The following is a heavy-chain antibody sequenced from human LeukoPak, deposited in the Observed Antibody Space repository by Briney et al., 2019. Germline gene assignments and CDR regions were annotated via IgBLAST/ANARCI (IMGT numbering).Heavy chain of an antibody. D-gene: IGHD2-15*01. CDR2: IYYSGST. V-gene: IGHV4-39*01. J-gene: IGHJ5*02. Sequence: SETLSLTCTVSGGSISSSSYYWGWIRQPPGKGLEWIGSIYYSGSTYYNPSLKSRVTISVDTSKNQFSLKLSSVTAADTALYYCARHLAGFDPWGQGTLVTVSS. CDR3: ARHLAGFDP. CDR1: GGSISSSSYY.